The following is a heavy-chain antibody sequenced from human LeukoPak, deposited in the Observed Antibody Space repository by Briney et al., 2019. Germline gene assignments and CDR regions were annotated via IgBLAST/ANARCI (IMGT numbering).Heavy chain of an antibody. D-gene: IGHD6-19*01. V-gene: IGHV3-23*01. CDR1: GFTFTNYA. Sequence: GGSLRLSCAASGFTFTNYALSWVRQAPGKGLEWVSAISGSGSYTYYADSVKGRFTISRDNSKNTLYLQMNSLRAEDTAVYYCARTDRAWYGGLDYWGQGTLVTVSS. CDR3: ARTDRAWYGGLDY. CDR2: ISGSGSYT. J-gene: IGHJ4*02.